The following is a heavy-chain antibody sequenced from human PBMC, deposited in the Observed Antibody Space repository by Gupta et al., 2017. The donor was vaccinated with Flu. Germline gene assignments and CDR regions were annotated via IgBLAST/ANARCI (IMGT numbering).Heavy chain of an antibody. CDR2: INPSGGST. D-gene: IGHD3-22*01. V-gene: IGHV1-46*01. J-gene: IGHJ4*02. CDR1: GYTFTSYY. CDR3: ARARVARWLPSD. Sequence: QVQLVQSGAKVKKPGASVKVSYKASGYTFTSYYMHWVRQAPGQGLEWMGIINPSGGSTSYAQKFQGRVTMTRDTSTSTVYMELSSLRSEDTAVYYCARARVARWLPSDWGQGTLVTVSS.